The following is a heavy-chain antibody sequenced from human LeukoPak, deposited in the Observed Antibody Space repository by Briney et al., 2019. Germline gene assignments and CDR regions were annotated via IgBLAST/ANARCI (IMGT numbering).Heavy chain of an antibody. CDR1: GFSFSSFG. CDR2: IGTTGAST. CDR3: AKGDGIYSFDY. J-gene: IGHJ4*02. D-gene: IGHD1-26*01. V-gene: IGHV3-23*01. Sequence: GGSLRPSCAASGFSFSSFGMSWVRQGPGKGLEWVSSIGTTGASTNYADSVKGRFTISRDNSKNTLYLQMNSLRAEDTAVYYCAKGDGIYSFDYWGQGTLVTVSS.